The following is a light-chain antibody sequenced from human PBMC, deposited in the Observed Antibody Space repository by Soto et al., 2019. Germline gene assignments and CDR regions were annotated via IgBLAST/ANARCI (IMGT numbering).Light chain of an antibody. CDR3: CSYAGSNTWV. Sequence: QSVLTQPASVSGSPGQSITISCTGTSRDVGSYNLVSWYQKHPGKAPKLIIYEGSKRPSGVSDRFSVSKSGNTASLTISGLQAEDESDYYCCSYAGSNTWVFGGGTKVTVL. CDR1: SRDVGSYNL. J-gene: IGLJ3*02. CDR2: EGS. V-gene: IGLV2-23*01.